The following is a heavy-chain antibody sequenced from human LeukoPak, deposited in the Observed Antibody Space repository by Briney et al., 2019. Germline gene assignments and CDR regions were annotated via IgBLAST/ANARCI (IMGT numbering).Heavy chain of an antibody. CDR2: ISRSGSTK. Sequence: PGGSLRLSCAASGFTFSDCNMRWIRQAPGKGLEWVSSISRSGSTKYYADSVKGRFTISRDNAKNSLYLQMNSLRDEDTAVYYCARDTLVYGDSPDAFDIWGQGTMVTVSS. V-gene: IGHV3-11*04. D-gene: IGHD4-17*01. CDR1: GFTFSDCN. CDR3: ARDTLVYGDSPDAFDI. J-gene: IGHJ3*02.